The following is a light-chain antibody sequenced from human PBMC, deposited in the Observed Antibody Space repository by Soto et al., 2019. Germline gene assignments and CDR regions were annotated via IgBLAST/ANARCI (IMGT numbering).Light chain of an antibody. V-gene: IGKV1-5*01. CDR2: GAS. J-gene: IGKJ4*01. CDR1: QSVTSR. CDR3: QQYNSYSRT. Sequence: DIPRTQSPSTLSASVGYRVTITCRASQSVTSRLAWYQQKPGKAPKLLIYGASNLESGVPSRFSGSGSGTEFTLTISSLQPDDFATYYCQQYNSYSRTFGGGTTVEIK.